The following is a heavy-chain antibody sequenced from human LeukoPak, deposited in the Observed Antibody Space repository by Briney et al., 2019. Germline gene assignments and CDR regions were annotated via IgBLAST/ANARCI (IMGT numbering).Heavy chain of an antibody. CDR1: GFTFSSYS. D-gene: IGHD5-18*01. V-gene: IGHV3-21*01. CDR2: ISSSSSYI. Sequence: GGSLRLSCAASGFTFSSYSMNWVRQAPGKGLEWVSSISSSSSYIYYADSVKGRLTISRDNAKNSLYLQMNSLRDEDTAVYYCARGTAMVGPIFDYWGQGTLVTVSS. CDR3: ARGTAMVGPIFDY. J-gene: IGHJ4*02.